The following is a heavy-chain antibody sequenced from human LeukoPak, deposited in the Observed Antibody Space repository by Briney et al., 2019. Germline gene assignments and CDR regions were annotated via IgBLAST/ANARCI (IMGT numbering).Heavy chain of an antibody. Sequence: SETLSLTCTVSGGSISSYYWSWIRQPPGKGLEWIGYIYYSGSTNYNPSLKSRVTISVDTSKNQLSLKLSSVTAADTAVYYCASIAMVRGVIWFDPWGQGTLVTVSS. CDR3: ASIAMVRGVIWFDP. CDR2: IYYSGST. D-gene: IGHD3-10*01. CDR1: GGSISSYY. J-gene: IGHJ5*02. V-gene: IGHV4-59*01.